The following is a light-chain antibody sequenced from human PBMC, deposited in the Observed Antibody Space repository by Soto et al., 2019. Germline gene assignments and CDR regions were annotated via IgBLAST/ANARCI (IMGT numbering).Light chain of an antibody. Sequence: DSQMTQSPSSLSASVGDRVSITWRASQSINSCLAWYQQKPGKAPKTLIYAAFTRPSGIPSRFSGSGSGTDFTLTISSLQPEDFAAYYCQQYNNLPHTFGRGTKVDIK. J-gene: IGKJ4*01. CDR1: QSINSC. CDR3: QQYNNLPHT. V-gene: IGKV1D-16*01. CDR2: AAF.